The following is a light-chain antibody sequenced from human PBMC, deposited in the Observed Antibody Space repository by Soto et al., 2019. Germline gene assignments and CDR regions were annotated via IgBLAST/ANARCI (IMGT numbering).Light chain of an antibody. Sequence: DIVMTQSPDSLAVSLGERATINCKSSQSVLYSSNNKNYLAWYQQKPGQLPKLLIYWASTRESGVPDRFSGSGSGTDFTLTISSLQAEDVAVYYCQQYYSTPQTFGQGTKVEIK. CDR3: QQYYSTPQT. CDR2: WAS. CDR1: QSVLYSSNNKNY. V-gene: IGKV4-1*01. J-gene: IGKJ1*01.